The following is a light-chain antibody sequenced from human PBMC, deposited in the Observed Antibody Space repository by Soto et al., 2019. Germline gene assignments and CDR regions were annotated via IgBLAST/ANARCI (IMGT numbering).Light chain of an antibody. CDR2: GAS. CDR1: QSVSSN. J-gene: IGKJ1*01. CDR3: QQYNNWPRT. V-gene: IGKV3-15*01. Sequence: EIMMTQSPATLSVSPGERATLSFWASQSVSSNLAWYQQKPGQAPRLLIYGASTRATGIPARFSGSGSGTEFTLTISSLQSEDFAVYYCQQYNNWPRTFGQGTKVDI.